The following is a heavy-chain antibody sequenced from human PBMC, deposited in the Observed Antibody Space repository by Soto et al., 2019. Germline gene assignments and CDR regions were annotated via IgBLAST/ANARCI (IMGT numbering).Heavy chain of an antibody. V-gene: IGHV4-39*01. Sequence: QLQLQESGPGLVKPSETLTLTCTVSGGSISSSSYYWGWIRQPPGKGLEWIGSIYYSGSTYYNPSLKRRVTISVDTSKNQFSLKLSSVTAADTAVYYCARLIAAAGIWMYYFDYWGQGTLVTVSS. D-gene: IGHD6-13*01. CDR3: ARLIAAAGIWMYYFDY. CDR2: IYYSGST. J-gene: IGHJ4*02. CDR1: GGSISSSSYY.